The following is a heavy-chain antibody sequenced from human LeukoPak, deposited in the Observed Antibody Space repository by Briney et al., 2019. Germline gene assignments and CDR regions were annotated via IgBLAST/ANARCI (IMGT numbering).Heavy chain of an antibody. CDR2: INTSTGNP. V-gene: IGHV7-4-1*02. J-gene: IGHJ4*02. Sequence: GASVKVSCKASGGTFSSYAISWVRQAPGQGLEWMGWINTSTGNPTYAQGFTGRFVFSLDTSVSTAYLQISSLKAEDTAVYYCARVSHDSSGYYGNFDYWGQGTLVTVSS. D-gene: IGHD3-22*01. CDR3: ARVSHDSSGYYGNFDY. CDR1: GGTFSSYA.